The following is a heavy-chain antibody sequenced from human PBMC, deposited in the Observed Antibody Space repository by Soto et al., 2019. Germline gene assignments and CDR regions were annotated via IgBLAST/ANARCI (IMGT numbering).Heavy chain of an antibody. CDR2: MYATGTT. D-gene: IGHD5-12*01. V-gene: IGHV4-4*07. CDR1: GGSISPYF. J-gene: IGHJ3*02. Sequence: QVQLQESGPGLVKPSETLSLTCTVSGGSISPYFWSWIRQPAGKGLEWIGRMYATGTTNYNPSLKSRVSMSIDTSANQFSLKLRSVTAADTAVYYCARDGGYTGYEQGNPFDIWGQGTMVSVSS. CDR3: ARDGGYTGYEQGNPFDI.